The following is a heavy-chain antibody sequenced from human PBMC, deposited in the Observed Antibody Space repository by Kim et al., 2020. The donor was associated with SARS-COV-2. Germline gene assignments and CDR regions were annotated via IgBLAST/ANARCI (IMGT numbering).Heavy chain of an antibody. V-gene: IGHV4-61*06. Sequence: STNYNPSLKRRIAISVDTSKNTFSLKVSSVTAADTAVYYCARVTAAALFDHWGQGTLVTVSS. CDR2: ST. J-gene: IGHJ4*02. D-gene: IGHD2-2*01. CDR3: ARVTAAALFDH.